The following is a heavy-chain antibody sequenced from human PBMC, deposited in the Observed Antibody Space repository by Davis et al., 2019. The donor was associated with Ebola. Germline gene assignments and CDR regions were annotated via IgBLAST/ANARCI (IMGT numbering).Heavy chain of an antibody. V-gene: IGHV3-23*01. D-gene: IGHD4-23*01. J-gene: IGHJ4*02. CDR3: AKENYGGNSEYFDY. CDR1: GFTFSRIA. Sequence: PGGSLRLSCAASGFTFSRIAMSWVRQAPGKGLEWVSTLSGSGGSTYYADSVKGRFTISRDNSKNTLYLQMNSLRAEDTAVYYCAKENYGGNSEYFDYWGQGTLVTVSS. CDR2: LSGSGGST.